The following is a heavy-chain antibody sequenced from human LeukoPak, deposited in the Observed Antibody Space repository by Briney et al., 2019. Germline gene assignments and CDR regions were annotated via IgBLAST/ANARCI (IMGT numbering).Heavy chain of an antibody. CDR3: AGYGVLDAFDI. D-gene: IGHD4-17*01. CDR1: GGSISSYY. CDR2: IYYSGST. V-gene: IGHV4-59*01. Sequence: SETLSLTCTVSGGSISSYYWSWIRQPPGKGLEWIGYIYYSGSTNYNPSLKSRVTISVDASKNQFSLKLSSVTAADTAVYYCAGYGVLDAFDIWGQGTMATVSS. J-gene: IGHJ3*02.